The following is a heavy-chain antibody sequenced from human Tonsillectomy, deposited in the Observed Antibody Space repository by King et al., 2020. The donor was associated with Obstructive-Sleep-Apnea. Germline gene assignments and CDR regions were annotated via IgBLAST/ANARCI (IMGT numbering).Heavy chain of an antibody. CDR3: AKDRRVGDYPGNAFDI. CDR2: ISGSGGST. CDR1: GFTVSSYA. Sequence: VQLVESGGGLVQPGGSLRLSCAASGFTVSSYAMNWVRQAPGKGLEWVSGISGSGGSTYYADSLKGRFTISRDNSKDTLYLQMNSLRAEDTAVYYCAKDRRVGDYPGNAFDIWGQGTMVTVSS. V-gene: IGHV3-23*04. D-gene: IGHD4-17*01. J-gene: IGHJ3*02.